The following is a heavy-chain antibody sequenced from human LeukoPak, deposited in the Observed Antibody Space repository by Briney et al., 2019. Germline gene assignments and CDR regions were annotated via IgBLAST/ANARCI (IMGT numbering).Heavy chain of an antibody. Sequence: PGGSLRLSCAASGFTFSRYWMTWVRQAPGKGLEWVAIIRPDANDGSYVDSVKGRFTISRDNARSSLYLQLNSLRAEDTAVYFCARADWGSIDYWGQGALVTVSS. V-gene: IGHV3-7*01. CDR3: ARADWGSIDY. J-gene: IGHJ4*02. CDR1: GFTFSRYW. D-gene: IGHD7-27*01. CDR2: IRPDANDG.